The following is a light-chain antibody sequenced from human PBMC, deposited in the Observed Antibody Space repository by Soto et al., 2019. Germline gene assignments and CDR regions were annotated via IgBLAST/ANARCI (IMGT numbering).Light chain of an antibody. V-gene: IGKV3-11*01. Sequence: EIVLTQSPATLSLSPGERATLSCRASQSVSSYLAWYQQKPGQAPRLLIYDASNRATGIPARFSGSGSGTDFTLTISSLEPEDFAVYYCQQYKSWPYTFGQGTKVDIK. CDR3: QQYKSWPYT. J-gene: IGKJ2*01. CDR2: DAS. CDR1: QSVSSY.